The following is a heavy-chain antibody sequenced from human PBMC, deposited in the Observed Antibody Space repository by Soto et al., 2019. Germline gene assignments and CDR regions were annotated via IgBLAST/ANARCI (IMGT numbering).Heavy chain of an antibody. Sequence: QVQLVQSGAEVKKPGSSVKVSCKASGGTFSSYTISWVRQAPGQGLEWMGRIIPILGIANYAQKFQGRVTITAEKSTSTAYMGLGRLRTEAKGGYYCARGGGPGGLGVWGQGTKVTVSS. CDR2: IIPILGIA. V-gene: IGHV1-69*02. CDR1: GGTFSSYT. J-gene: IGHJ6*02. CDR3: ARGGGPGGLGV. D-gene: IGHD3-10*01.